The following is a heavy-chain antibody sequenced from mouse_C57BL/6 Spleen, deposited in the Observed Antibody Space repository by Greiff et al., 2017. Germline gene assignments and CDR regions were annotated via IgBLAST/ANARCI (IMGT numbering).Heavy chain of an antibody. CDR3: ARPHYYGSSYGAMDY. V-gene: IGHV1-55*01. D-gene: IGHD1-1*01. CDR1: GYTFTSYW. Sequence: QVQLQQPGAELVKPGASVKMSCKASGYTFTSYWITWVKQRPGQGLEWIGDIYPGSGSTNYNEKFKSKATLTVDTSSSTAYMQLSSLTSEVSGVYYCARPHYYGSSYGAMDYWGQGTSVTVSS. CDR2: IYPGSGST. J-gene: IGHJ4*01.